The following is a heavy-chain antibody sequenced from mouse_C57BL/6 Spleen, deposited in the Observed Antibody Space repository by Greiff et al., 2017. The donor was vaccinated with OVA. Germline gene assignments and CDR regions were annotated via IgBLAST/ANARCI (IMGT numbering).Heavy chain of an antibody. V-gene: IGHV1-42*01. CDR2: INPSTGGT. Sequence: VQLQQSGPELVKPGASVKISCKASGYSFTGYYMNWVKQSPEKSLEWIGEINPSTGGTTYNQKFKAKATLTVDKSSSTAYMQLKSLTSEDSAVYYCARVPYYGSSFDDWGQGTTLTVSS. CDR1: GYSFTGYY. CDR3: ARVPYYGSSFDD. J-gene: IGHJ2*01. D-gene: IGHD1-1*01.